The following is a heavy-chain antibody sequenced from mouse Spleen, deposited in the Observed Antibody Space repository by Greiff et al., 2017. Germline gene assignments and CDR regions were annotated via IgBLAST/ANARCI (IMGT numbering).Heavy chain of an antibody. V-gene: IGHV14-3*01. CDR3: ARGPAMDY. CDR2: IDPANGNT. CDR1: GFTIKNTY. J-gene: IGHJ4*01. Sequence: VQLQQSVAELVRPGASVKLSCTASGFTIKNTYMHWVKQRPEQGLEWIGRIDPANGNTKYAPKFQGKATITADTSSNTAYLQLSSLTSEDTAIYYCARGPAMDYWGQGTSVTVSS.